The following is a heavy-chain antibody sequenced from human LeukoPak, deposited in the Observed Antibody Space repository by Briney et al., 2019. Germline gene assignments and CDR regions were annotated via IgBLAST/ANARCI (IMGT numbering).Heavy chain of an antibody. Sequence: GGSLRLSCSASGFTFSTYAMHWVRQAPGKGLEWVAVIWYDGSNKYYADSVKGRFTISRDNSKNTLYLQMNSLRAEDTAVYYCARDWGTGRSGKDYWGQGTLVTVSS. J-gene: IGHJ4*02. CDR3: ARDWGTGRSGKDY. V-gene: IGHV3-33*08. D-gene: IGHD3-10*01. CDR2: IWYDGSNK. CDR1: GFTFSTYA.